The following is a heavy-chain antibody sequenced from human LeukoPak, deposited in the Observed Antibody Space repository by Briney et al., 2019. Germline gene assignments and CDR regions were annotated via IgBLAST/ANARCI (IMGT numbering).Heavy chain of an antibody. D-gene: IGHD3-3*01. CDR1: GGSFSGYY. J-gene: IGHJ6*02. Sequence: PSETLSLTCAVYGGSFSGYYWSWIRQPPGEGLEWIGDVNLVVSTNYTPSLRSRVTISVDTSKSQVSLKLSSVTAADTAVYYCARERRLWSGGYYGLDVWGQGTTVTVSS. V-gene: IGHV4-34*01. CDR3: ARERRLWSGGYYGLDV. CDR2: VNLVVST.